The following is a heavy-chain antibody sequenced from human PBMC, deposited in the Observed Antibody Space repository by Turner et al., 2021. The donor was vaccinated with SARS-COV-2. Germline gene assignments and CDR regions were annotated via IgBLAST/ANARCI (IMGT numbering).Heavy chain of an antibody. Sequence: EVQMLESGGGLVQPGGSLRLSCAASGFTFSSYAMTWVRQAPGKGLEWVSAISGSGGSTYYADSVRGRFTISRDNSKNTLYLQMNSLRAEDTALYYCAKDLGSWYPDYWGQGTLVTVSS. CDR2: ISGSGGST. CDR3: AKDLGSWYPDY. V-gene: IGHV3-23*01. CDR1: GFTFSSYA. D-gene: IGHD3-10*01. J-gene: IGHJ4*02.